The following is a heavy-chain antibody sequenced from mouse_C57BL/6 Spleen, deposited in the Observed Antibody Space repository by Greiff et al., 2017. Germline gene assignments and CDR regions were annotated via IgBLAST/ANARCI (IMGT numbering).Heavy chain of an antibody. CDR3: TYGPWFAY. D-gene: IGHD1-1*02. CDR1: GFNIKDDY. V-gene: IGHV14-4*01. CDR2: FDPENGDT. J-gene: IGHJ3*01. Sequence: EVQLVESGAELVRPGASVKLSCTASGFNIKDDYMHWVKQRPEQGLEWIGWFDPENGDTEYASKFQGKATITADTSSNTAYLQLSSLTSEDTAVYYCTYGPWFAYWGQGTLVTVSA.